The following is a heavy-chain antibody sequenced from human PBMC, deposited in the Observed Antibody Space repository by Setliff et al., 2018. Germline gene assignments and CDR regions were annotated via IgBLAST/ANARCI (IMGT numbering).Heavy chain of an antibody. J-gene: IGHJ4*02. Sequence: PGGSLSLSCSASGFTFSSYAMHWVRQAPGKGLEYVSAISSNGGSTYYADSVKGRFTISRDNSKNTLYLQMSSLRAEDTAVYYCVKDGTTYYYDSSGLGEYFDYWGQGTLVTVSS. CDR1: GFTFSSYA. D-gene: IGHD3-22*01. CDR3: VKDGTTYYYDSSGLGEYFDY. CDR2: ISSNGGST. V-gene: IGHV3-64D*09.